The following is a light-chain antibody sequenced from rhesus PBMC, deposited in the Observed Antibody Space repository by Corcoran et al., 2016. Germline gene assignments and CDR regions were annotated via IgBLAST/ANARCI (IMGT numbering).Light chain of an antibody. V-gene: IGKV1-38*01. J-gene: IGKJ4*01. Sequence: DIQLTQSPSSLSASVGDRVTITCRASQGISSYLAWYQQKPGKAPKLLIYDASNLQSWVPSRFSGSGSGTEFTLTISSLQPEGFAVYYCQQRNSYPLTFGGGTKVELK. CDR3: QQRNSYPLT. CDR2: DAS. CDR1: QGISSY.